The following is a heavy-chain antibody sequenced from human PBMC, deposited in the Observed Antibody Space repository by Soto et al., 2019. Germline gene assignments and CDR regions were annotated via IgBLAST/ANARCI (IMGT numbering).Heavy chain of an antibody. CDR2: INQSGGT. CDR3: ARTYSSSWSPFDY. D-gene: IGHD6-13*01. V-gene: IGHV4-34*01. J-gene: IGHJ4*02. Sequence: QVQLQQWGAGLLKPSETLSLTCAVYGGSFSGYYWSWIRQPPGKGLEWIGEINQSGGTNYNPSLKGRVTISVATAKNQFSLKLSSVTAADTAVYYCARTYSSSWSPFDYWGQGTLVTVSS. CDR1: GGSFSGYY.